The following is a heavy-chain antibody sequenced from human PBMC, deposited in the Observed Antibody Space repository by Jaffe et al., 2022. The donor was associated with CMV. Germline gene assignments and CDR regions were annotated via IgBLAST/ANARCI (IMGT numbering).Heavy chain of an antibody. D-gene: IGHD3-22*01. CDR1: GYTFTGYY. J-gene: IGHJ4*02. V-gene: IGHV1-2*02. Sequence: QVQLVQSGAEVKKPGASVKVSCKASGYTFTGYYMHWVRQAPGQGLEWMGWINPNSGGTNYAQKFQGRVTMTRDTSISTAYMELSRLRSDDTAVYYCARTGTKTYYYDSSGYYRLRYFDYWGQGTLVTVSS. CDR3: ARTGTKTYYYDSSGYYRLRYFDY. CDR2: INPNSGGT.